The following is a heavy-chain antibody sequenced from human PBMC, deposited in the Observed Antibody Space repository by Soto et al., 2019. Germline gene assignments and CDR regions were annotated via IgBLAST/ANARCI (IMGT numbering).Heavy chain of an antibody. CDR2: ISSSGDST. CDR3: VKDLLFGVAVPPDY. Sequence: GGSLRLSCAASGFPFYSDAMTWVRQAPGKGLEWVSTISSSGDSTYYANSVKGRFTISRDNSNNMLFLQMSNLRAEDTAVYHCVKDLLFGVAVPPDYWGQGTLVTVSS. V-gene: IGHV3-23*01. J-gene: IGHJ4*02. CDR1: GFPFYSDA. D-gene: IGHD3-3*01.